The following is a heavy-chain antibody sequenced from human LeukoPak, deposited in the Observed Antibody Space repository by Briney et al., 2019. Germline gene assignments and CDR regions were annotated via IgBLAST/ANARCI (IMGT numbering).Heavy chain of an antibody. J-gene: IGHJ5*02. CDR2: MNPNSGNT. D-gene: IGHD3-3*01. V-gene: IGHV1-8*03. Sequence: ASVKVSCKASGYTFTSYDINWVRQATGQGLGWMGWMNPNSGNTGYAQKFQGRVTITRNTSISTAYMELSSLRSEDTAVYYCARGVSAWSYYDFWSGYPNWFDPWGQGTLVTVSS. CDR1: GYTFTSYD. CDR3: ARGVSAWSYYDFWSGYPNWFDP.